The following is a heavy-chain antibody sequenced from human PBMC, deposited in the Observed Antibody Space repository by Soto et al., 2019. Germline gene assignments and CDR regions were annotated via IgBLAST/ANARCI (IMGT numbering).Heavy chain of an antibody. V-gene: IGHV4-59*12. D-gene: IGHD3-3*01. J-gene: IGHJ5*02. CDR2: INDSGSA. Sequence: PSETLSLTCTVSGDSFSGYYWNWIRQPPGKGLEWIGYINDSGSAHYNPSLKSRVTISVDKSKNQFSLKLSSVTAADTAVYYCARGGLNYDFWSGYSDNWFDPWGQGTLVTVSS. CDR1: GDSFSGYY. CDR3: ARGGLNYDFWSGYSDNWFDP.